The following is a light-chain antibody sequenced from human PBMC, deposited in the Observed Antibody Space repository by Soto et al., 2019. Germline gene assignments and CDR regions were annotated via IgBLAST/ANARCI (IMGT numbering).Light chain of an antibody. Sequence: EVVMTQSPAALSVSPGERATLSCRASPGVSSHLAWYQQKPGQAPRLLIYDASYRATDIPPRFSGSGSGTDFTLTISSLEPEDFAVYYCQQRRSWPPTITFGQGTRLEIK. V-gene: IGKV3-11*01. CDR1: PGVSSH. J-gene: IGKJ5*01. CDR3: QQRRSWPPTIT. CDR2: DAS.